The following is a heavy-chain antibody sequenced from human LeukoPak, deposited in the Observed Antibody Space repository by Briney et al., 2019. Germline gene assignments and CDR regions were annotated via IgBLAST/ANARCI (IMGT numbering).Heavy chain of an antibody. Sequence: SETLSLTCGVSGGSISSTDWWSWVRQPPGQGLEWIGEISLSGRTNYNPSLKSRVTMSLDESKNQVSLNLASVTAADTAVYYCSRESGAFSPFGHWGQGTLVTVTS. CDR1: GGSISSTDW. D-gene: IGHD1-26*01. V-gene: IGHV4-4*02. J-gene: IGHJ4*02. CDR3: SRESGAFSPFGH. CDR2: ISLSGRT.